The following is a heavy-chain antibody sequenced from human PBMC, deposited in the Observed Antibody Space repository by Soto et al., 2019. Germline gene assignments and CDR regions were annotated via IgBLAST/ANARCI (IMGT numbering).Heavy chain of an antibody. CDR1: GGSISRGDYY. V-gene: IGHV4-30-4*01. CDR2: IYYSGST. J-gene: IGHJ3*02. Sequence: PSETLSLTCTVSGGSISRGDYYWSWIRQPPGKGLEWIGYIYYSGSTYYNPSLKSRVTISVDTSKNQFSLKLSSVTAADTAVYYCARLRPYDAFDIWGQGTMVTVSS. CDR3: ARLRPYDAFDI.